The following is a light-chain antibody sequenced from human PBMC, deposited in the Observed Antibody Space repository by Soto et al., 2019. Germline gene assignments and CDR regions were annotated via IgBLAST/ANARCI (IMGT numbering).Light chain of an antibody. CDR2: DNN. J-gene: IGLJ2*01. CDR3: GTWDSSLSAVV. V-gene: IGLV1-51*01. Sequence: SALTQPPSVSAAPGQKVTISCSGSSSNIGNNYVSWYQQLPGTAPKLLIYDNNKRPSGIPDRFSGSKSGTSATLGITGLQTGDEAYYYCGTWDSSLSAVVFGGGTKLTVL. CDR1: SSNIGNNY.